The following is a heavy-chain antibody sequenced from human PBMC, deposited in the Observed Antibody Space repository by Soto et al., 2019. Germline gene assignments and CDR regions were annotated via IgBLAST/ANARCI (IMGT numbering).Heavy chain of an antibody. CDR2: ISYDGSNK. CDR3: ARGPSPSDYYDSSGYSTFDY. J-gene: IGHJ4*02. D-gene: IGHD3-22*01. Sequence: GGSLRLSCAASGFTFSSYAMHWVRQAPGKGLEWVAVISYDGSNKYYADSVKGRFTISRDNSKNTLYLQMNSLRAEDTAVYYCARGPSPSDYYDSSGYSTFDYWGQGTLVTVSS. CDR1: GFTFSSYA. V-gene: IGHV3-30-3*01.